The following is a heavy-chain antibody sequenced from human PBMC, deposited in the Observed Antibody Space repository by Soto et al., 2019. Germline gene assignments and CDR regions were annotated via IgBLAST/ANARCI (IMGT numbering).Heavy chain of an antibody. V-gene: IGHV3-21*01. CDR1: GFTFNDYS. J-gene: IGHJ6*02. D-gene: IGHD3-10*01. CDR3: VRAGHVFDVHYYGMDL. Sequence: NPGGSLRLSCGASGFTFNDYSMDWVRQAPEKGLEWVSSISSSGTYIYYADSVKGRFAISRDNANNVMYLQMDTLRAEDTAVYYCVRAGHVFDVHYYGMDLWGQGTTVTVSS. CDR2: ISSSGTYI.